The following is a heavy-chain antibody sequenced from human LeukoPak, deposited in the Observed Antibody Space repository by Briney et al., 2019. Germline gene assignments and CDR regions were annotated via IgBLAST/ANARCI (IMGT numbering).Heavy chain of an antibody. J-gene: IGHJ4*02. Sequence: GGSLRLSCAASGFTFSSYGMHWVRQAPGKGLEWVAVIWYDGSNKYYADSVKGRFTISRDNSKNTLYLQMNSLRAEDTAVYYCARDLGIAVPGEGFDYWGQGTLVTVSS. CDR3: ARDLGIAVPGEGFDY. CDR2: IWYDGSNK. CDR1: GFTFSSYG. V-gene: IGHV3-33*01. D-gene: IGHD6-19*01.